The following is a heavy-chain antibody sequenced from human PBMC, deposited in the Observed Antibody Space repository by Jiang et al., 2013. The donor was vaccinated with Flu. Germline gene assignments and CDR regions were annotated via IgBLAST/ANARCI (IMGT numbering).Heavy chain of an antibody. D-gene: IGHD5-24*01. CDR2: IYYSGST. J-gene: IGHJ4*02. V-gene: IGHV4-31*02. CDR3: ARADMATTTAVDY. Sequence: KGLEWIGYIYYSGSTYYNPSLKSRVTISVDTSKNQFSLKLSSVTAADTAVYYCARADMATTTAVDYWGQGTLVTVSS.